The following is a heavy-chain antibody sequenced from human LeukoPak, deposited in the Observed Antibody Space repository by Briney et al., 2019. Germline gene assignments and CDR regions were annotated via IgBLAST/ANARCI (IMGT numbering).Heavy chain of an antibody. V-gene: IGHV3-74*01. CDR3: VKSWSWAAFDY. CDR1: GFTFSSYW. J-gene: IGHJ4*02. Sequence: GGSLRLSCAASGFTFSSYWMQWVRQAPGKGLVWVSRLNSDGSSTDYADFMKGRFTISRDNSKNTLYLQMSSLRTEDTAVYYCVKSWSWAAFDYWGQGALVTVSS. CDR2: LNSDGSST. D-gene: IGHD3-3*01.